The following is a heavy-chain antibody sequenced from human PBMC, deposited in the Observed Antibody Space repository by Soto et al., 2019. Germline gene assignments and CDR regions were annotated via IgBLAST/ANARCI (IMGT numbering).Heavy chain of an antibody. J-gene: IGHJ4*02. D-gene: IGHD3-10*01. CDR3: ARVDPRGVAVVRDY. V-gene: IGHV1-18*01. CDR2: ISGFNGQT. CDR1: GNTFASHG. Sequence: GPEVQKPGASVKVSCKASGNTFASHGFSWVRQAPGQGLEWMGWISGFNGQTNYALKFQGRVTLTTDTSTSTAYMELRSLRSDDTAVYFCARVDPRGVAVVRDYWGQGTLVTVSS.